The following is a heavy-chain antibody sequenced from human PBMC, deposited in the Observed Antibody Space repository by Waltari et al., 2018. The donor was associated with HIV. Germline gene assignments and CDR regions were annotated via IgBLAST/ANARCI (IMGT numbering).Heavy chain of an antibody. Sequence: QFTLKESGPVLVQPPEPPTLTCTVSGFSLSNARMGVSWIRQPPGKALEWLAHIFSNDEKSYSTSLKTRLTISKDTAKSQVVLTMTNMDPVDTATYYCARIRPHYDVWSGPTVRYYGMDVWGQGTTVTVSS. CDR2: IFSNDEK. J-gene: IGHJ6*02. V-gene: IGHV2-26*01. CDR1: GFSLSNARMG. D-gene: IGHD3-3*01. CDR3: ARIRPHYDVWSGPTVRYYGMDV.